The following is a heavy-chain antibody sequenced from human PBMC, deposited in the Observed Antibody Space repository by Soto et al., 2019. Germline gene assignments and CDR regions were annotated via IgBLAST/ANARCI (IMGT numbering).Heavy chain of an antibody. D-gene: IGHD2-2*02. CDR2: IYYSGNT. Sequence: SETLSLTCTVSGGSISSYYCSWIRQPPGKGLEWIGYIYYSGNTNYNPSLKSRVTISVDTSKNQFSLKLSSVTAADTAVYYCARDLGLGSTTYNMDVWGKGTTVTVSS. J-gene: IGHJ6*03. CDR3: ARDLGLGSTTYNMDV. V-gene: IGHV4-59*01. CDR1: GGSISSYY.